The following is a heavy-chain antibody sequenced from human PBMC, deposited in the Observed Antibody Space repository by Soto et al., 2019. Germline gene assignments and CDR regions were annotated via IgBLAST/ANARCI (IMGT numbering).Heavy chain of an antibody. V-gene: IGHV4-4*07. CDR1: GGSISSYY. CDR2: IYTSGST. CDR3: AREGDCSSTSCPDY. J-gene: IGHJ4*02. D-gene: IGHD2-2*01. Sequence: QVQLQESGPGLVKPSETLSLTCTVSGGSISSYYWSWIRQPAGKGLEWIGRIYTSGSTNYNPSLKSRVTMSVDTSKNQFSLKLGSVTAADTAVYYCAREGDCSSTSCPDYWGQGTLVTVSS.